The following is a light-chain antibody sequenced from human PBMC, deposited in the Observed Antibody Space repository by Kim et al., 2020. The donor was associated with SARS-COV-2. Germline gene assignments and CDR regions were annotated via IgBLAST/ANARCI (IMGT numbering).Light chain of an antibody. CDR2: GAS. J-gene: IGKJ5*01. CDR3: LQHSTYPIT. CDR1: QDIRND. Sequence: ASVGDRVTITCRASQDIRNDLDWYQQNPGRAPKSLIYGASSLQSGVPSRFSGSGSGTEFTLTISSVQPEDFATYYCLQHSTYPITFDQGTRLEIK. V-gene: IGKV1-17*01.